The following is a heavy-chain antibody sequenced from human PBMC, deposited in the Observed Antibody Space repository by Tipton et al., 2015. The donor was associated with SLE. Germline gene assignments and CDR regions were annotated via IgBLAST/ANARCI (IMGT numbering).Heavy chain of an antibody. J-gene: IGHJ4*02. D-gene: IGHD3/OR15-3a*01. CDR1: GGSISSYY. Sequence: TLSLTCTVSGGSISSYYWSWIRQPAGGGLEWIGRIYTNENTNYNPSLKSRVTMSVDTSKNHFSLKLISVTAADTAVYYCARAMAWTGDPLHFDYWGQGNPVTVSS. CDR2: IYTNENT. CDR3: ARAMAWTGDPLHFDY. V-gene: IGHV4-4*07.